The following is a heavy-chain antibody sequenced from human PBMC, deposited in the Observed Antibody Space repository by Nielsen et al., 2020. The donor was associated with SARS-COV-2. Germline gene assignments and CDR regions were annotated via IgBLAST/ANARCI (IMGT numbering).Heavy chain of an antibody. Sequence: GESLKISCAASGFTFDDYGMSWVRQAPGKGLEWVSGINWNGGSTGYADSVKGRFTISRDNAKNSLYLQMNSLRAEDTALYHCARNYYDSSDYYSYPDYWGQGTLVTVSS. CDR1: GFTFDDYG. J-gene: IGHJ4*02. CDR2: INWNGGST. V-gene: IGHV3-20*01. CDR3: ARNYYDSSDYYSYPDY. D-gene: IGHD3-22*01.